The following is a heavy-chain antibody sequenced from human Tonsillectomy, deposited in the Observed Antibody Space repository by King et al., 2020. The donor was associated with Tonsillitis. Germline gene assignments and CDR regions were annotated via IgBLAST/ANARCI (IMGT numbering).Heavy chain of an antibody. CDR2: ISAYNGNT. D-gene: IGHD6-19*01. Sequence: QLVQSGAEVKKPGASVKVSCKASGYTFTSYGIGWVRQAPGQGLEWMGWISAYNGNTNYPQKLQGRVNVTTDTYTTAAYMELRSLRSDDTAVYYCARDYIMCSSGSSAFHIWGQGTMVTVSS. V-gene: IGHV1-18*04. J-gene: IGHJ3*02. CDR1: GYTFTSYG. CDR3: ARDYIMCSSGSSAFHI.